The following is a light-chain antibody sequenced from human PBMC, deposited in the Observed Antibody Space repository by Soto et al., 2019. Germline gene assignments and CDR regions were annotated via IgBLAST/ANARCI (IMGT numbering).Light chain of an antibody. CDR2: GAS. CDR1: QTVRNNY. J-gene: IGKJ2*01. Sequence: EIVLTQSPGTLSLSPGERAALSCRASQTVRNNYLAWYQQKPGQAPRLLIYGASIRLPGIPERFIGSGSGTDFTLTISRLEPEDFAVYYCQQYAGSPMYTFGQGTK. V-gene: IGKV3-20*01. CDR3: QQYAGSPMYT.